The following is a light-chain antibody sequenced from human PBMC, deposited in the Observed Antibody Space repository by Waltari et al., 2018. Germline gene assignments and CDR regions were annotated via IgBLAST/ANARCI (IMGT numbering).Light chain of an antibody. V-gene: IGLV1-40*01. CDR2: ADN. J-gene: IGLJ3*02. CDR3: QSYDSSLSGWV. CDR1: TSNIGAGFA. Sequence: QSVLTQPPSVSGAPGQRVTLPCPGSTSNIGAGFAVHWYQYLLGTAPNLHISADNTRPSGVSDLFSGSQSGTSASLAITGLQAEDEADYYCQSYDSSLSGWVFGGGTKLTVL.